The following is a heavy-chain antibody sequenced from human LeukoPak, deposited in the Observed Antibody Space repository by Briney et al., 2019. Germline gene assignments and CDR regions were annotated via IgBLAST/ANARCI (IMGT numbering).Heavy chain of an antibody. V-gene: IGHV4-59*01. CDR3: ARGVVVAATHFDY. CDR1: GGSISSYY. CDR2: IYYSGST. D-gene: IGHD2-15*01. Sequence: PSETLSLTCTVSGGSISSYYWSWIRQPPGKGLEWIGYIYYSGSTNYNPSPKSRVTISVNTSKNQFSLKLSSVTAADTAVYYCARGVVVAATHFDYWGQGTLVTVSS. J-gene: IGHJ4*02.